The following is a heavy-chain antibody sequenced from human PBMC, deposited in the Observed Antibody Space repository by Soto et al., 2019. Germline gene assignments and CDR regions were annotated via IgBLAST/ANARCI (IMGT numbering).Heavy chain of an antibody. J-gene: IGHJ3*02. V-gene: IGHV3-49*03. CDR1: GFTFGDYA. CDR2: IRSKAYGGTT. D-gene: IGHD3-9*01. Sequence: PGGSLRLSCTASGFTFGDYAMSWFRQAPGKGLEWVGFIRSKAYGGTTEYAASVKGRFTISRDDSKSIAYLQMNSLKTEDTAVYYCTREPETYYDIFWPTHDAFDIWGQGTMVTVSS. CDR3: TREPETYYDIFWPTHDAFDI.